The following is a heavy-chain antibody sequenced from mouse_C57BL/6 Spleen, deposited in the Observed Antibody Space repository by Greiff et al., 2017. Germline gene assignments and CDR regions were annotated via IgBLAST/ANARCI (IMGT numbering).Heavy chain of an antibody. Sequence: EVQLQQSGPELVKPGASVKISCKASGYTFTDYYMNWVKQSHGKSLEWIGDINPNNGGTSYNQKFKGKATLTVDKSSSTAYMELRSLTSEDSAVYYCARGLSKDYYAMDYWGQGTSVTVSS. CDR2: INPNNGGT. CDR1: GYTFTDYY. CDR3: ARGLSKDYYAMDY. J-gene: IGHJ4*01. V-gene: IGHV1-26*01. D-gene: IGHD2-5*01.